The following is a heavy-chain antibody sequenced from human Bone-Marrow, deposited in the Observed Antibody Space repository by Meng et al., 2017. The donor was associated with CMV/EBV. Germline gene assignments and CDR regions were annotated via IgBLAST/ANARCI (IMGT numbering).Heavy chain of an antibody. D-gene: IGHD1-1*01. Sequence: GGSLRLSCAASGFTLATYAMHWVRQPPGKGLLWVSRIYTDGTITTYADSVKGRFTISRDNAKNAPYLQMNSLRPEDTAVYYCTRDTNWSFDSWGQGTLVTFSS. CDR2: IYTDGTIT. V-gene: IGHV3-74*01. CDR1: GFTLATYA. CDR3: TRDTNWSFDS. J-gene: IGHJ4*02.